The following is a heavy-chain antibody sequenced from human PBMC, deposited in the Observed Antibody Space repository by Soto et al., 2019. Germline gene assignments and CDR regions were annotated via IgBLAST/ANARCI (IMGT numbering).Heavy chain of an antibody. CDR3: ARDGGRGWNLDY. J-gene: IGHJ4*02. CDR1: GVSINDYY. D-gene: IGHD6-19*01. V-gene: IGHV4-59*01. Sequence: QVQLQESGPGLVKPSETLSLTCVVSGVSINDYYWIWIRQPPDKGLEWIGHVHSSGNTDYNPSLKSRVTMSLDSSKSHLSLKMTSVTAADTAVYYCARDGGRGWNLDYWGQGALVTVSA. CDR2: VHSSGNT.